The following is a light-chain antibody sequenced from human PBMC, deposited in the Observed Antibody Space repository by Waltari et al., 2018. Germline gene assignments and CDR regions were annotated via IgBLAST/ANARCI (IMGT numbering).Light chain of an antibody. V-gene: IGLV2-8*01. CDR1: NSDVGAYNY. Sequence: QSVLTQPPSATGSPGQSVTISCTGTNSDVGAYNYVSWYQQHPGKVPKLLSYEVTNRPSGVPDRCSCSKSGNTASLTVSGLQADDEADYYCSSYAHNNHFVFGTGTKVTVL. CDR2: EVT. J-gene: IGLJ1*01. CDR3: SSYAHNNHFV.